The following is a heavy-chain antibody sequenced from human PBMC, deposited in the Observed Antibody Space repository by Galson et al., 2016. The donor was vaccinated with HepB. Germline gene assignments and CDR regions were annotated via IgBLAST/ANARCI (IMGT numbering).Heavy chain of an antibody. CDR2: INPSGGST. J-gene: IGHJ3*02. V-gene: IGHV1-46*01. CDR1: GYTFSSYY. D-gene: IGHD4-23*01. CDR3: ARAGETTVVTPEAFDI. Sequence: SVKVSCKASGYTFSSYYMHWVRQAPGQGLEWMGIINPSGGSTSSPQKFQGRVTMTRDTSTTTVYMELSSLTSEDTAVYYCARAGETTVVTPEAFDIWGQGTMVTVSS.